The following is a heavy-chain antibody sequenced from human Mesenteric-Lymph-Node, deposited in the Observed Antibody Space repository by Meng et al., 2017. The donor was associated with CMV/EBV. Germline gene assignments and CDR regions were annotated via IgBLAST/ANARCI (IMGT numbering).Heavy chain of an antibody. Sequence: SVIGINGGCPYYADAVKGRFTIATDNSKNTLYLQMGSLRAEDMAVYYCARGRGRTAYVDPGVSGYFDCWGQGTLVTVSS. V-gene: IGHV3-64*02. CDR3: ARGRGRTAYVDPGVSGYFDC. CDR2: IGINGGCP. J-gene: IGHJ4*02. D-gene: IGHD3-16*01.